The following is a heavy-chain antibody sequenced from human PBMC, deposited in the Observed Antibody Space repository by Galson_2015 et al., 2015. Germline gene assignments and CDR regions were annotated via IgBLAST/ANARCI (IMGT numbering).Heavy chain of an antibody. Sequence: SLRLSCAASGFTFRTYIMCWVRQAPGKGLEWVSYITSDSSIIYYADSVKGRFTISRDNARNSLYLQMNGLRDEDTALYYCVRNGNFDYWGQGTLATVSS. CDR2: ITSDSSII. J-gene: IGHJ4*02. D-gene: IGHD1-14*01. CDR3: VRNGNFDY. V-gene: IGHV3-48*02. CDR1: GFTFRTYI.